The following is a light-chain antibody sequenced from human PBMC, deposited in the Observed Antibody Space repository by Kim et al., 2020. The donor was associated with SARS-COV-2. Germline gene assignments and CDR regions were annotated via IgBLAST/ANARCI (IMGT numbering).Light chain of an antibody. CDR2: GFS. J-gene: IGLJ2*01. V-gene: IGLV2-8*01. CDR1: SSDVGGYNY. CDR3: SSYAGTNSVI. Sequence: GQSVTIACTRASSDVGGYNYVTWYQKHPGKAPRLIIYGFSKRPSWVTRRFSGSKSGNTASLTVSGLQAEDEADYYCSSYAGTNSVIFGGGTKLTVL.